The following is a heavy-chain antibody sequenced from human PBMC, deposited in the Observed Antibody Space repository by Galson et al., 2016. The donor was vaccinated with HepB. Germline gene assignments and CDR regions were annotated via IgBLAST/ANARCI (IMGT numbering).Heavy chain of an antibody. CDR3: VSQFSDSGY. Sequence: SLRLSCAASGFTFSRYWMSWVRQAPGKGLEWVANIKQDGSEKDYVDSVKGRFTISRDNAKNSLYVQMNSLRAEDTAVYYCVSQFSDSGYWGQGTLITVSS. CDR2: IKQDGSEK. V-gene: IGHV3-7*01. CDR1: GFTFSRYW. J-gene: IGHJ4*02. D-gene: IGHD5-24*01.